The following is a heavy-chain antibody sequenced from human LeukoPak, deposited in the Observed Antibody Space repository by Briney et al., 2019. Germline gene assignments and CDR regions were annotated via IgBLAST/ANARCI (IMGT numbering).Heavy chain of an antibody. Sequence: ASVKVSCKASGYTFTDCQMHWVRQAPGQGLEWMGWIIPKTGGTNYAQKFQGRVAITWDTSITTAYMDLSRLTSDDTAVYYCARDRYGDGFAHLDYWGQGALVTVSS. CDR1: GYTFTDCQ. D-gene: IGHD5-24*01. CDR3: ARDRYGDGFAHLDY. CDR2: IIPKTGGT. J-gene: IGHJ4*02. V-gene: IGHV1-2*02.